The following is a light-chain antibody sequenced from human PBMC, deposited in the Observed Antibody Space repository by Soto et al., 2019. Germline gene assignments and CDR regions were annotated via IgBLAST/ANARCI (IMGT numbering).Light chain of an antibody. J-gene: IGLJ1*01. Sequence: QSVLTQPPSVSAAPGQKVTISCSGSSSNIGNNFVSWYQQLPGTAPKLLIYDNDMRPSGIPDRFSGSKSGTSATLGITGLQTGDEADYYCSSYTSSSTLGLVFGTGTKLTVL. CDR1: SSNIGNNF. V-gene: IGLV1-51*01. CDR2: DND. CDR3: SSYTSSSTLGLV.